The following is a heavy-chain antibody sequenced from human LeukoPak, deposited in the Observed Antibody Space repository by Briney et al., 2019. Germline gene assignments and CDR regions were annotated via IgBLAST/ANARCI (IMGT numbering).Heavy chain of an antibody. CDR1: GFTFSSYE. D-gene: IGHD3-22*01. V-gene: IGHV3-48*03. Sequence: GGSLRLSCAASGFTFSSYEMNWVRQAPGKGLEWVSYISSSGSTIYYADSVKGRFTISRDNAKNSLYLQMNSLRAEDTALYYCARDKGWDSSGYYDYWGQGTLVTVSS. CDR3: ARDKGWDSSGYYDY. J-gene: IGHJ4*02. CDR2: ISSSGSTI.